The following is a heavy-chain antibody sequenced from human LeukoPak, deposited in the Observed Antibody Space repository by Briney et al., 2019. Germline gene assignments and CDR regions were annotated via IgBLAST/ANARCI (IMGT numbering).Heavy chain of an antibody. V-gene: IGHV3-23*01. Sequence: PGGSLRLSCAASGFTFSSYAMSWVRQAPGKGLEWVSAISGSGGSTYYADSVKGRLTISRDSSKNTLYLQMNSLRPEDTAVYFCARGAFGRSWLNFDYWGQGTLVTVSS. CDR3: ARGAFGRSWLNFDY. D-gene: IGHD3-16*01. J-gene: IGHJ4*02. CDR2: ISGSGGST. CDR1: GFTFSSYA.